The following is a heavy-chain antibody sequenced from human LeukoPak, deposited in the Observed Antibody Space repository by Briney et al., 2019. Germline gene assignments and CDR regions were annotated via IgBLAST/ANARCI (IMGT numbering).Heavy chain of an antibody. V-gene: IGHV3-53*01. J-gene: IGHJ4*02. Sequence: SGGSLRLSCATSGFTVSSNYMSWVRQAPGKGLEWVSVIYSGGSTYYADSVKGRFTISRDNSKNTLYLQMNSLRAEDTAVYHCAKRYCSSTSCSFFDYWGQGTLVTVSS. CDR1: GFTVSSNY. D-gene: IGHD2-2*01. CDR2: IYSGGST. CDR3: AKRYCSSTSCSFFDY.